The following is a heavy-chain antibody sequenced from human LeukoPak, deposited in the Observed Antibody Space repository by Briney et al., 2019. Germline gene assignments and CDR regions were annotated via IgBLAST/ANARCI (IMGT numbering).Heavy chain of an antibody. J-gene: IGHJ4*02. CDR1: GATVSSNH. CDR2: IYSGGGT. V-gene: IGHV3-66*01. CDR3: VRGAS. Sequence: GGSLRLSCAVSGATVSSNHMSWLRQAPGKGLEWVSAIYSGGGTYYADSVKGRFTLSRDISKNTLYLQMNSLRAEDTAVYYCVRGASWGQGTLVTVSP.